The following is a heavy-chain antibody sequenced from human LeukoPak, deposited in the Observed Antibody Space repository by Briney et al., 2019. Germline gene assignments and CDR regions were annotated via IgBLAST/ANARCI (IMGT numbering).Heavy chain of an antibody. CDR2: ISGSGGST. CDR1: GFTFSSYA. J-gene: IGHJ5*02. Sequence: GGSLRLSCAASGFTFSSYAMSWVRQAPGKGLEWVSAISGSGGSTYYADSVKGRFTISRDNSKNTLYLQMSSLRAEDTAVYYCSKEPTVIAADNNWFDPWGQGTLVTVSS. D-gene: IGHD6-25*01. V-gene: IGHV3-23*01. CDR3: SKEPTVIAADNNWFDP.